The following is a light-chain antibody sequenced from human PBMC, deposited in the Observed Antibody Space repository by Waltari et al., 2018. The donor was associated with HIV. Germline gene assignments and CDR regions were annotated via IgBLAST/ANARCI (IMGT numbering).Light chain of an antibody. CDR2: EVI. V-gene: IGLV2-11*01. Sequence: QSALTHPRSVSGSPGHSVTLSCTGSTRDVVSYNSVSWYLQHPGKVPKLIIYEVIKRPSGVPDRFSGSKSGNTASLTISGLQTEDEADYFCCSYAGTYTYVLFDGGTKLTVL. CDR3: CSYAGTYTYVL. CDR1: TRDVVSYNS. J-gene: IGLJ3*02.